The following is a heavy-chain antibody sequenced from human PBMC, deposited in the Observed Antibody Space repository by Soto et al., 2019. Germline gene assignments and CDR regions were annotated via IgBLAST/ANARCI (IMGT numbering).Heavy chain of an antibody. D-gene: IGHD1-26*01. Sequence: PVGSLRLSCAASGFTFSDYGMSWVRQAPGKGLEWVSAISGSGSTFYADSVKGRFTISRDNSKNTLYLQINSLRAEDTAVYYCAKDYLRWAQSWGQGTLVTVSS. V-gene: IGHV3-23*01. CDR1: GFTFSDYG. J-gene: IGHJ5*02. CDR3: AKDYLRWAQS. CDR2: ISGSGST.